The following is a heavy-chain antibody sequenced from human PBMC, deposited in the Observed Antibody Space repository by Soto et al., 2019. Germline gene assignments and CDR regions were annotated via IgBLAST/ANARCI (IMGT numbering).Heavy chain of an antibody. J-gene: IGHJ4*02. CDR1: GFTFSTYW. CDR3: ARGGRGGFDY. D-gene: IGHD3-16*01. V-gene: IGHV3-74*01. CDR2: INIDGSST. Sequence: EVQLVESGGGLVQPGGSLRLSCAASGFTFSTYWMHWVRQAPGKGLVWVSRINIDGSSTNYADSVKGRFTFSRDNAKNTLYLQRNSLRADDAAVYYCARGGRGGFDYWGQGTLVTVSS.